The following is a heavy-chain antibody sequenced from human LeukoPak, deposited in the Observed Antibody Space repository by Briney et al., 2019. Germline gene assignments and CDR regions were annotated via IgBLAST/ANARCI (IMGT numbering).Heavy chain of an antibody. D-gene: IGHD2-8*01. J-gene: IGHJ3*02. CDR2: INHSGST. Sequence: SETLSLTCTVSGGSISSYYWSWIRQPPGKGLEWIGEINHSGSTNYNPSLKSRVTISVDTSKNQFSLKLSSVTAADTAVYYCARGGVSDAFDIWGQGTMVTVSS. CDR1: GGSISSYY. CDR3: ARGGVSDAFDI. V-gene: IGHV4-34*01.